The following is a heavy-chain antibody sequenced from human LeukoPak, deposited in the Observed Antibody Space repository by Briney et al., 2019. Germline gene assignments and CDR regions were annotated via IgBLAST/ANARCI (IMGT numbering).Heavy chain of an antibody. CDR2: ISSSSSYI. CDR3: ARGAYCAGDCYPHFDY. CDR1: GFTFSSYS. Sequence: GGSLRLSCAASGFTFSSYSMNWVRQAPGKGLEWVSSISSSSSYIYYADSVKGRFTISRDNAKNSLYLQMNSLRAEDTAVYYCARGAYCAGDCYPHFDYWGQGTLVTVSS. V-gene: IGHV3-21*01. J-gene: IGHJ4*01. D-gene: IGHD2-21*02.